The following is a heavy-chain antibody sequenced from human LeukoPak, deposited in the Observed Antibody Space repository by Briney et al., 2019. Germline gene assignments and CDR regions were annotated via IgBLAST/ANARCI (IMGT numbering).Heavy chain of an antibody. J-gene: IGHJ4*02. CDR1: GFTFSSNV. Sequence: GGSLRLSCATSGFTFSSNVMSWIRQAPGKGLEWVSGINYDGAYTNYADSVKGRFTISRDNSKSTLYMQMNGLRAEDTAIYYCAKWGVDKGEWRHYVDYWGQGTLVIVSS. CDR2: INYDGAYT. V-gene: IGHV3-23*01. D-gene: IGHD3-16*01. CDR3: AKWGVDKGEWRHYVDY.